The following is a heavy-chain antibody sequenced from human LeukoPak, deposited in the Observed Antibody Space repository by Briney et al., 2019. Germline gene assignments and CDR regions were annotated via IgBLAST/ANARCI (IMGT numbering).Heavy chain of an antibody. CDR2: IKQDGSEK. J-gene: IGHJ4*02. CDR3: ARDRLDFDY. V-gene: IGHV3-7*01. Sequence: GGSLRLSCAASGFTFSSYWTSWVRQAPGKGLEWVANIKQDGSEKYYVDSVKGRFTISRDNAKNSLYLQMNSLRAEDTAVYYCARDRLDFDYWGQGTLVTVSS. CDR1: GFTFSSYW.